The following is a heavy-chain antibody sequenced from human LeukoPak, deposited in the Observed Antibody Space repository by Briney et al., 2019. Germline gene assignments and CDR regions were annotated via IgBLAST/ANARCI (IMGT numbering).Heavy chain of an antibody. J-gene: IGHJ4*02. CDR2: ISSSSSYI. Sequence: PGGSLRLSCAASGFTFGSYSMNWVREAPGKGLEWVSSISSSSSYIYYADSVKGRFTISRDNAKNSLYLQMNSLRAEDTAVYYCARDLDNFDYWGQGTLVTVSS. V-gene: IGHV3-21*01. CDR1: GFTFGSYS. CDR3: ARDLDNFDY. D-gene: IGHD3-9*01.